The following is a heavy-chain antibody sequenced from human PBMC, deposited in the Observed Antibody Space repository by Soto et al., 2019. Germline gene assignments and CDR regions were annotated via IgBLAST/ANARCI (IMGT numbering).Heavy chain of an antibody. CDR2: TYYRSKWYN. CDR3: ARVPGSRATYYYYYGMDV. Sequence: SQTLSLTCAISGDSVFSNSAAWNWIRQSPSRGLEWLGRTYYRSKWYNDYAVSVKSRITINPDTSKNQFSLQLNSVTPEDTAVYYCARVPGSRATYYYYYGMDVWGQGTTVTVSS. V-gene: IGHV6-1*01. D-gene: IGHD6-13*01. J-gene: IGHJ6*02. CDR1: GDSVFSNSAA.